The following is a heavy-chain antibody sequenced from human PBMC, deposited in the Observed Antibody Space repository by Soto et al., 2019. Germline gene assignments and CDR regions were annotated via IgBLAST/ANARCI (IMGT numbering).Heavy chain of an antibody. V-gene: IGHV4-59*01. Sequence: PSETLSLTCTVSGGFISNFYWSWIRQPPGKGLEWIGYIYYSGSTDYNPSLKSRVSISLDTSNNQFSLQLRSVTAADTAVYYCARTGTISGYHDYWGQGTLVTVSS. J-gene: IGHJ4*02. CDR2: IYYSGST. CDR3: ARTGTISGYHDY. D-gene: IGHD3-22*01. CDR1: GGFISNFY.